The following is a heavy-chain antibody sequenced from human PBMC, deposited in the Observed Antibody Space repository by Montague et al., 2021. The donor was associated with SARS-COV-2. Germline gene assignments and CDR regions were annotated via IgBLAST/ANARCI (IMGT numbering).Heavy chain of an antibody. D-gene: IGHD1-1*01. CDR1: GDSISSSSYN. V-gene: IGHV4-39*01. CDR3: TRHVHMTWPEPSPGFDY. J-gene: IGHJ4*02. Sequence: SETLSLTCTVSGDSISSSSYNWGWIRLPPGKGLEWIGSVHYSGRPYYNPSLKSRVTIYVDTSKNRLSLKLSSVTAADTAVYYCTRHVHMTWPEPSPGFDYWGQGTLVTVSS. CDR2: VHYSGRP.